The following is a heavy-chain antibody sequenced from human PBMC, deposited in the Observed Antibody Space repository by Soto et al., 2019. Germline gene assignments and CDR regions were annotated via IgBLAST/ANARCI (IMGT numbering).Heavy chain of an antibody. CDR3: ARGTYCSGGSCHFRFDF. CDR2: INPSGGST. Sequence: ASVKVSCKASGYTFTSYYMHWVRQAPGQGLEWMGIINPSGGSTTYAQQFQGRVTMTTDTSTSTVYMELSSLRFEDTAVYYCARGTYCSGGSCHFRFDFWSQGTLVTVSS. V-gene: IGHV1-46*01. J-gene: IGHJ4*02. D-gene: IGHD2-15*01. CDR1: GYTFTSYY.